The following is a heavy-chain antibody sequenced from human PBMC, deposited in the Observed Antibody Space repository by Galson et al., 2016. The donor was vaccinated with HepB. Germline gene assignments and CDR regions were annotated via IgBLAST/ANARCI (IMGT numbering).Heavy chain of an antibody. V-gene: IGHV3-48*02. CDR3: ARAGVAYETSGYFYGQLDY. D-gene: IGHD3-22*01. CDR2: ITAGGNTI. Sequence: SLRLSCAASEFSFRSYSMNWVRQAPGKGLEWLSSITAGGNTIYYADSVKGRFTISRDNAKSSLYLQMNSLRDDDTAVYFCARAGVAYETSGYFYGQLDYWGQGTLAIVS. J-gene: IGHJ4*02. CDR1: EFSFRSYS.